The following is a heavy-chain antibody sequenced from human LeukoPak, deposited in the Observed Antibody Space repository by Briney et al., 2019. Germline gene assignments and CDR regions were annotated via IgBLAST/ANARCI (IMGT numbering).Heavy chain of an antibody. CDR3: ARGPRYYYDSSGYYPPHDY. CDR2: MSPNSGDT. Sequence: ASVKVSCKASGYTFTSYDFNWVRQATGQRPEWMGWMSPNSGDTGYAQKFQDRVTMTRNTSISTAYMELSSLRSDDTAVYYCARGPRYYYDSSGYYPPHDYWGQGTLVTVSS. J-gene: IGHJ4*02. CDR1: GYTFTSYD. D-gene: IGHD3-22*01. V-gene: IGHV1-8*01.